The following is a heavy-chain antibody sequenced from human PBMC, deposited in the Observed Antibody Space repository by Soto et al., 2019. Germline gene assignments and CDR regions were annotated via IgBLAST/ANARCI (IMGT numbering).Heavy chain of an antibody. D-gene: IGHD6-25*01. CDR2: IYYSGST. Sequence: SETLSLTCTVSGGSISSSSYYWGWIRQPPGKGLEWIGSIYYSGSTYYNPSLKSRVTISVDTSKNQFSLKLSSVTAADTAVYYCARRQGGYGYYYYYMDVWGKGTTVTVSS. CDR1: GGSISSSSYY. V-gene: IGHV4-39*01. CDR3: ARRQGGYGYYYYYMDV. J-gene: IGHJ6*03.